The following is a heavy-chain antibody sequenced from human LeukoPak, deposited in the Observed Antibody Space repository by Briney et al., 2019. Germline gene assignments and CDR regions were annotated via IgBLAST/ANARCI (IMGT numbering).Heavy chain of an antibody. Sequence: SETLSLTCTVSGGSISSYYWSWIRQPPGKGLEWIGYIYYSGSTNHNPSLKSRVTISVDTSKNQFSLKLSSVTAADTAVYYCARDRRYFQHWGQGTLVTVSS. CDR2: IYYSGST. CDR1: GGSISSYY. V-gene: IGHV4-59*01. CDR3: ARDRRYFQH. J-gene: IGHJ1*01.